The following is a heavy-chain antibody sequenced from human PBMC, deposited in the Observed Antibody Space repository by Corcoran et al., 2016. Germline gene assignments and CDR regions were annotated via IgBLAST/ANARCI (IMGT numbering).Heavy chain of an antibody. CDR2: GHYTGST. J-gene: IGHJ5*02. CDR1: GDSITSEY. CDR3: GRGGGSFGP. Sequence: QVQLQESGPGLVKPPETLSLTCTVSGDSITSEYWSWIRQPPGKGLEWIGYGHYTGSTNYNPSRKSRGTISVDTSRNQFSLTVTSVTAADTALYYGGRGGGSFGPWGQGTLVTVS. V-gene: IGHV4-59*01. D-gene: IGHD3-16*01.